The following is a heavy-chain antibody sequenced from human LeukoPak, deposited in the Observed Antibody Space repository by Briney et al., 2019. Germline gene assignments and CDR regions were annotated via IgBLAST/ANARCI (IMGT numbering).Heavy chain of an antibody. V-gene: IGHV1-69*04. CDR2: IIPILGIA. Sequence: ASVKVSCKASGGTFSSYAISWVRQAPGQGLEWMGRIIPILGIANYAQKFQGRVTITADKSTSTAYMELSSLRSEDTAVYYCAREPIVVVTAIPYYYYGMDVWGQGTTVTVSS. D-gene: IGHD2-21*02. J-gene: IGHJ6*02. CDR1: GGTFSSYA. CDR3: AREPIVVVTAIPYYYYGMDV.